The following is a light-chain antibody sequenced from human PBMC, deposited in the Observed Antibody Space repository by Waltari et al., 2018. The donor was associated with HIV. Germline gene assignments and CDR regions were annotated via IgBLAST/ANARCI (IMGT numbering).Light chain of an antibody. V-gene: IGLV1-47*01. Sequence: QSVLTQPPSASGAPGQRVTIPCSGSSANIGNSVYWYQHLPGTAPKVLSYGDNHRPSWVPDRFSGSRSGTSASLDVSGRRSEDEANYICAAWDDILSGWVFGGGTKLTVL. CDR2: GDN. CDR1: SANIGNS. J-gene: IGLJ3*02. CDR3: AAWDDILSGWV.